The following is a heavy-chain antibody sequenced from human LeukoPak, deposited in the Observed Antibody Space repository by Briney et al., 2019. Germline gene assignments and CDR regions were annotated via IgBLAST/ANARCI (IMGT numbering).Heavy chain of an antibody. V-gene: IGHV3-30*02. J-gene: IGHJ4*02. Sequence: GGSLRLSCEASGFSLSNNGMNWVRQAPGKGLEWVAFIRSDRSGTYYADSVKGRFTVSRDISKNTLFLQMNSLGPEDTAVYYCAKIGGEWGFFDYWGQGTLVTVSS. D-gene: IGHD4-17*01. CDR1: GFSLSNNG. CDR2: IRSDRSGT. CDR3: AKIGGEWGFFDY.